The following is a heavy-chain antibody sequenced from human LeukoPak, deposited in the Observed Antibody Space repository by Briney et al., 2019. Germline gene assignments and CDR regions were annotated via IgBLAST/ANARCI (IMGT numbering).Heavy chain of an antibody. V-gene: IGHV3-53*01. CDR1: GFTVRSRY. CDR2: IYSGGST. D-gene: IGHD6-13*01. J-gene: IGHJ4*02. Sequence: GESLRLSCAASGFTVRSRYMSWVRQGPGKGLEWFAVIYSGGSTYYADSVKGRFTISRNNSKNTLFLQMNSLRAEDTAVYYCAKIGAAYFDYWGQGIMVTVSS. CDR3: AKIGAAYFDY.